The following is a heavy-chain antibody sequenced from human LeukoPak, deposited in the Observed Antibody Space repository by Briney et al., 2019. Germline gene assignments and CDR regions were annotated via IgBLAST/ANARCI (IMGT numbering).Heavy chain of an antibody. J-gene: IGHJ4*02. CDR1: GFTFSDYY. D-gene: IGHD4-17*01. V-gene: IGHV3-11*04. CDR2: ISSSGSTI. CDR3: ARDRKTTVTTFDY. Sequence: GASLRLSCAASGFTFSDYYMSWIRQAPGKGLEWVSYISSSGSTIYYADSVKGRFTISRDNAKNSLYLQMNSLRAEDTAVYYCARDRKTTVTTFDYWGQGTLVTVSS.